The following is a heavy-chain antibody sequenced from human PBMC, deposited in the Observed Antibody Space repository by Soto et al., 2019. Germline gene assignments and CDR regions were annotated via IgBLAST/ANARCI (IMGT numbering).Heavy chain of an antibody. CDR1: GFTFSSYG. CDR2: IWYDGSNK. CDR3: ARDGAAQLPFDS. Sequence: QVQLVESGGGVVQPGRSLRLSCAASGFTFSSYGMHWVRQAPGKGLEWVAVIWYDGSNKYYVDSVKGRFTISRDNSKNTLYLQMNSLRAEDTAVYYCARDGAAQLPFDSWGQGTLVTVSS. D-gene: IGHD6-13*01. V-gene: IGHV3-33*01. J-gene: IGHJ4*02.